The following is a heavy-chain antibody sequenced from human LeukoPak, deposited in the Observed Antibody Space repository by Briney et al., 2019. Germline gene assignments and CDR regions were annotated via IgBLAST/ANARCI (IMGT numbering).Heavy chain of an antibody. CDR1: GYSFTSFW. Sequence: GESLRIPCKGSGYSFTSFWISWVRQVPGKGLEWMGRVDPSDSYTNYSPSFQGHVTISADKSISTAYLQWSSLKASDTAMYYCARSRLLWFGEAIGFDYWGQGTLVTVSS. D-gene: IGHD3-10*01. J-gene: IGHJ4*02. V-gene: IGHV5-10-1*01. CDR2: VDPSDSYT. CDR3: ARSRLLWFGEAIGFDY.